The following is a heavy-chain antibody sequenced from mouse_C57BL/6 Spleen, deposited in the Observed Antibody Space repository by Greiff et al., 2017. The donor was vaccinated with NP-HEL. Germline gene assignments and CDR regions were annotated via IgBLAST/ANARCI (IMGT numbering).Heavy chain of an antibody. CDR1: GYTFTSYT. Sequence: QVQLKQSGAELARPGASVKMSCKASGYTFTSYTMHWVKQRPGQGLEWIGYINPSSGYTKYNQKFKDKATLTADKSSSTAYMQLSSLTSEDSAVYYCASPLLRSQYYYAMDYWGQGTSVTVSS. D-gene: IGHD1-1*01. CDR2: INPSSGYT. J-gene: IGHJ4*01. CDR3: ASPLLRSQYYYAMDY. V-gene: IGHV1-4*01.